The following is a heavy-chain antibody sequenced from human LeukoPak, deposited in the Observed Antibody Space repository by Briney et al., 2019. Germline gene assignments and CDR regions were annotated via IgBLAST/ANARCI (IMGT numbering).Heavy chain of an antibody. CDR2: IYYSGST. Sequence: SETLSLTCTVSGGSISSHYWSWIRRPPGKGLEWIGYIYYSGSTNYNPSLKSRVTISVDTSKNQFSLKLSSVTAADTAVYYCARGPGVPAAYYYYYYYMDVWGKGTTVTVSS. CDR3: ARGPGVPAAYYYYYYYMDV. J-gene: IGHJ6*03. D-gene: IGHD2-2*01. V-gene: IGHV4-59*11. CDR1: GGSISSHY.